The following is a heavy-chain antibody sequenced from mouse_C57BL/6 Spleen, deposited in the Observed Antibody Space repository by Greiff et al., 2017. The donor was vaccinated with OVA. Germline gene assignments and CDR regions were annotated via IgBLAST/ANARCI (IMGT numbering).Heavy chain of an antibody. D-gene: IGHD1-1*01. CDR2: IGPGSGST. V-gene: IGHV1-77*01. Sequence: LQESGAELVKPGASVKISCKASGYTFTDYYINWVKQRPGQGLEWIGKIGPGSGSTYYNEKFKGKATLTADKSSSTAYMQLSSLTSEDSAVCFCARRIYYGSSLYYFDYWGQGTTLTVSS. J-gene: IGHJ2*01. CDR1: GYTFTDYY. CDR3: ARRIYYGSSLYYFDY.